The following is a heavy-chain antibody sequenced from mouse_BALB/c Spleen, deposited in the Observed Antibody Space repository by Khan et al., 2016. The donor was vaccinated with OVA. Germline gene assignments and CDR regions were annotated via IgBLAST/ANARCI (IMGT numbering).Heavy chain of an antibody. CDR1: GYSITSGYG. CDR3: ARTARIKY. V-gene: IGHV3-2*02. J-gene: IGHJ2*01. CDR2: ISYSGST. D-gene: IGHD1-2*01. Sequence: QLEESGPGLVKPSQSLSLTCTVTGYSITSGYGWNWIRQFPGNKLEWMGYISYSGSTNYNPSLKSRIPITRDTSKNQFFLQLNSVTTEDTATYYCARTARIKYWGQGTTRTVSS.